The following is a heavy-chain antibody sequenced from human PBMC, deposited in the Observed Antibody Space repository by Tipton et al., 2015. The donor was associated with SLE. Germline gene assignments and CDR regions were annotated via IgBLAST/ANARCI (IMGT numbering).Heavy chain of an antibody. D-gene: IGHD7-27*01. CDR3: ASGDDLPYYFEN. CDR1: GASVSLGSYY. J-gene: IGHJ4*02. CDR2: IHTSGST. V-gene: IGHV4-61*09. Sequence: TLSLTCSVSGASVSLGSYYWSWIRQPAGKALEWIGHIHTSGSTNYNPSLESRVTISADTSKRQFSLKLDSVTAANTAVYYCASGDDLPYYFENWGQGTLVTVSS.